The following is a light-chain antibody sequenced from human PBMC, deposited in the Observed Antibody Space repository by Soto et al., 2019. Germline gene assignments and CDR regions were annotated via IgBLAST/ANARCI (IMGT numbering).Light chain of an antibody. Sequence: DIQMTQSPSSLSASVGDTITITCRASQRISTHLNWYQQKPGKAPNLLIYAAYNLQSGLPSRFSGSGSGTDFTLTISSLQPEDCATYYCQQSYSTPRTFGQGTKVDIK. J-gene: IGKJ1*01. CDR1: QRISTH. V-gene: IGKV1-39*01. CDR3: QQSYSTPRT. CDR2: AAY.